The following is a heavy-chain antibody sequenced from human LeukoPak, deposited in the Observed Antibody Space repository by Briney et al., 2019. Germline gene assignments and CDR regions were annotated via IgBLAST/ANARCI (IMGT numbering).Heavy chain of an antibody. V-gene: IGHV1-69*01. CDR3: ARDSLRFLEWSPLPLQH. Sequence: SVTVSCKASGGTFSSYAISWVRQAPGQGLEWMGGIIPIFGTANYAQKFQGRVTITADESTSTAYMELSSLRSEDTAVYYCARDSLRFLEWSPLPLQHWGQGTLVTVSS. CDR1: GGTFSSYA. D-gene: IGHD3-3*01. CDR2: IIPIFGTA. J-gene: IGHJ1*01.